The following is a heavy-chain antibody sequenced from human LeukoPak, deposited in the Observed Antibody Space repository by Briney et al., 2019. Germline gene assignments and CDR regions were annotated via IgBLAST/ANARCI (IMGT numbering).Heavy chain of an antibody. V-gene: IGHV1-69*01. CDR2: IIPIFVTA. CDR3: ARDRSQIVVVPAAGGFDY. Sequence: SVKVSCKASGGTFSSYAISWVRQAPGQGLEWMGGIIPIFVTANYAQKFQGRVTITADESTSTAYMELSSLRSEDTAVYYCARDRSQIVVVPAAGGFDYWGQGTLVTVSS. D-gene: IGHD2-2*01. CDR1: GGTFSSYA. J-gene: IGHJ4*02.